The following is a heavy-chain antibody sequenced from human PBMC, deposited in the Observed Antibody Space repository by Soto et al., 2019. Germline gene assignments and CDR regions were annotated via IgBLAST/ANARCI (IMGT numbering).Heavy chain of an antibody. D-gene: IGHD3-10*01. CDR1: GGSIRSGSNY. CDR2: VYYNGNT. CDR3: GRQTIVRGVLSWFDP. J-gene: IGHJ5*02. V-gene: IGHV4-39*01. Sequence: QLQLQESGPRLVKPSETLSLICSVSGGSIRSGSNYWAWIRQPPGKGLDWIGTVYYNGNTYYNASLKSRVTISADTSKNHFSLKLSSVSAADTAVYYCGRQTIVRGVLSWFDPWGQGTLVTVAS.